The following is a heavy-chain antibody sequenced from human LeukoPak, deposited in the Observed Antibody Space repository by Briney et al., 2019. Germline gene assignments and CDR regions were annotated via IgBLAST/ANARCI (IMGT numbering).Heavy chain of an antibody. J-gene: IGHJ4*02. Sequence: SETLSLTCTTSGVSISRFYWSWVRQPPGKGLEWIGNIYSGVPTYFNPSLKSRVINSVDTSKNQFSLNLTSVTAADTAMYYCARDDSGSYYFDSWGQGTLVTVSS. CDR3: ARDDSGSYYFDS. V-gene: IGHV4-4*09. CDR1: GVSISRFY. CDR2: IYSGVPT. D-gene: IGHD6-19*01.